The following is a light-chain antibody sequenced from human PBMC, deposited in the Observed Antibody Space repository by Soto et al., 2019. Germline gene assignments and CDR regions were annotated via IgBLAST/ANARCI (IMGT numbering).Light chain of an antibody. CDR1: QTIGNT. CDR3: QYYNNWLAT. CDR2: AAS. V-gene: IGKV3-15*01. Sequence: VMTQSPATLSVSPWDKVSLSCRANQTIGNTLAWYQQKPGQAPRLLIYAASTRATGVSARFSGSGSGTEFTLTISSLQSEDFTIYYCQYYNNWLATFGGGTKVDIK. J-gene: IGKJ4*01.